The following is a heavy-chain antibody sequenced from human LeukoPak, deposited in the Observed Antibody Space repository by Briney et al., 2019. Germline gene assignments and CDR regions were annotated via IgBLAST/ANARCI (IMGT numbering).Heavy chain of an antibody. CDR2: IYSDGSI. D-gene: IGHD1-1*01. CDR1: GFSVRSKY. Sequence: GGALRLSRAASGFSVRSKYISWVRQAPGKGLEWVSMIYSDGSIFHADSVKGRFTMSRDNSRNTLDLQMNSLRVEDTAVYFCARDRRRLRGMNGDGDAFDIWGQGTMVTVSS. J-gene: IGHJ3*02. CDR3: ARDRRRLRGMNGDGDAFDI. V-gene: IGHV3-53*01.